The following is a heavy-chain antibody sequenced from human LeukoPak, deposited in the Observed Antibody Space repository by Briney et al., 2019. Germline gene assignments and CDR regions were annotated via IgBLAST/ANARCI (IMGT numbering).Heavy chain of an antibody. D-gene: IGHD6-13*01. CDR2: ISANTGKT. J-gene: IGHJ4*02. CDR3: AKVAGDRMDY. Sequence: ASVKVSCKTSGYSFATYGFCWVRQAPGDGLEWMGWISANTGKTSYAQKFQDRVTMTTDTFTTTAYMELRSLRLDDTAAYFCAKVAGDRMDYWGQGTLVTVSS. CDR1: GYSFATYG. V-gene: IGHV1-18*01.